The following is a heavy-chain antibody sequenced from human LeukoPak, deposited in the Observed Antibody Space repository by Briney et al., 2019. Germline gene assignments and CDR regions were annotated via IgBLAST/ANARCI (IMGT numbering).Heavy chain of an antibody. CDR2: ISYDGSNK. CDR3: TGATDFDY. D-gene: IGHD1-26*01. V-gene: IGHV3-30-3*01. J-gene: IGHJ4*02. Sequence: LEWVAVISYDGSNKYYADSVKGRFTISRDNSKNTLYLQMNSLRAEDTAVYYCTGATDFDYWGQGTLVTVSS.